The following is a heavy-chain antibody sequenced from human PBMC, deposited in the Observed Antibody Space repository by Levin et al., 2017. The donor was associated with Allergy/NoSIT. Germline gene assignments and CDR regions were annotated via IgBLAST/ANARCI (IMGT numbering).Heavy chain of an antibody. D-gene: IGHD6-13*01. J-gene: IGHJ1*01. Sequence: GESLKISCAASGFTFSSYGMHWVRQAPGKGLEWVAVISYDGSNKYYADSVKGRFTISRDNSKNTLYLQMNSLRAEDTAVYYCAKDRQQLVASLGEYFQHWGQGTLVTVSS. CDR3: AKDRQQLVASLGEYFQH. V-gene: IGHV3-30*18. CDR2: ISYDGSNK. CDR1: GFTFSSYG.